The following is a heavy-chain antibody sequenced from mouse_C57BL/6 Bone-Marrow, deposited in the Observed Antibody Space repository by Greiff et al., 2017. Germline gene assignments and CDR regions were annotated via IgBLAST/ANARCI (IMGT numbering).Heavy chain of an antibody. Sequence: VQLQQSGPELVKPGASVKISCKASGYAFSSSWMNWVKQRPGQGLEWIGRIYPGDGDTNYNGKFKGKATLTADKSSSTAYMQLSSLTSEDSAVYFCARRGEGMDYWGQGTSVTVSS. CDR3: ARRGEGMDY. J-gene: IGHJ4*01. V-gene: IGHV1-82*01. D-gene: IGHD2-13*01. CDR2: IYPGDGDT. CDR1: GYAFSSSW.